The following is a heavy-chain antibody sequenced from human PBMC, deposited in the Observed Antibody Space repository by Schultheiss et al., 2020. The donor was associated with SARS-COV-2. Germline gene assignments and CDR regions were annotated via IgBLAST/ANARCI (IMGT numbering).Heavy chain of an antibody. Sequence: GGSLRLSCAASGFTVSSNYMSWVRQAPGKGLEWVSVIYSGGSTYYAGSVKGRFTISRDNSKNSLSLQMNRLRVEDTAIYYCARDLRGPRRRLTQAFDFWGQGALVTVSS. CDR1: GFTVSSNY. CDR2: IYSGGST. D-gene: IGHD1-1*01. CDR3: ARDLRGPRRRLTQAFDF. V-gene: IGHV3-53*01. J-gene: IGHJ4*02.